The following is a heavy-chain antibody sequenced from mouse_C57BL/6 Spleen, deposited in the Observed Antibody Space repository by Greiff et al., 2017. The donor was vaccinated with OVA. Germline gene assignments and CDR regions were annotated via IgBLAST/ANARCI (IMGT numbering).Heavy chain of an antibody. V-gene: IGHV5-9-1*02. Sequence: EVKVEESGEGLVKPGGSLKLSCAASGFTFSSYAMSWVRQTPEKRLEWVAYISSGGDYIYYADTVKGRFTISRDNARNTLYLQMSSLKSEDTAMYYCTSYDYDVGYAMDYWGQGTSVTVSS. J-gene: IGHJ4*01. CDR2: ISSGGDYI. CDR1: GFTFSSYA. D-gene: IGHD2-4*01. CDR3: TSYDYDVGYAMDY.